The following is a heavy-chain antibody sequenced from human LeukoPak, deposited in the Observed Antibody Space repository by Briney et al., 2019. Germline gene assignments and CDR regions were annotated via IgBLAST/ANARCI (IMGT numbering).Heavy chain of an antibody. CDR3: VKDLTSSWTLDY. CDR2: ISYDGSKK. J-gene: IGHJ4*01. CDR1: GVTFSTCA. V-gene: IGHV3-30*18. D-gene: IGHD6-13*01. Sequence: PGGSLRLSCAVSGVTFSTCAMHWVRQAPDKGLEWVAVISYDGSKKYYADSVKGRFTISRDNSKNTLYLQMDSLRAEDTAVYSCVKDLTSSWTLDYWGQGTLVTVSS.